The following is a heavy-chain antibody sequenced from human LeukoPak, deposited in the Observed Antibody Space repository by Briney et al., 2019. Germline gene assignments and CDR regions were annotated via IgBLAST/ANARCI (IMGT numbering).Heavy chain of an antibody. CDR3: ARDNPHDSSGEGLFDY. V-gene: IGHV3-21*01. CDR2: ISSRSSYI. CDR1: GFTFSSYS. J-gene: IGHJ4*02. D-gene: IGHD3-22*01. Sequence: PGGSLRLSCAASGFTFSSYSMNWVRQAPGKGLEWVSSISSRSSYIYYADSVKGRFTISRDNAKNSLYLQMNSLRAEDTAVYYCARDNPHDSSGEGLFDYWGQGTLVTVSS.